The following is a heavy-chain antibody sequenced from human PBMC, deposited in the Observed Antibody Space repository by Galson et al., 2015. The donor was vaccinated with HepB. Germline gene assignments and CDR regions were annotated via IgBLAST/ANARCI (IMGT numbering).Heavy chain of an antibody. Sequence: LSLTCNVSGGSVRRDIYYWSWIRTPPGKGLEWIGYIFYTGTTNYNPSLKSRVTISVDTSKNQFSLKLNSVTAADTAVYYCARVVGATNHFDFWGEGTLVTVSS. J-gene: IGHJ4*02. D-gene: IGHD1-26*01. V-gene: IGHV4-61*01. CDR2: IFYTGTT. CDR1: GGSVRRDIYY. CDR3: ARVVGATNHFDF.